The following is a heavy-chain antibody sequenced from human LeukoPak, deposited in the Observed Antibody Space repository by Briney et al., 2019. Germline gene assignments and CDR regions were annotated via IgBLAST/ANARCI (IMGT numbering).Heavy chain of an antibody. CDR3: AKDIGVSTSPRFDH. CDR2: VSWNSGTI. V-gene: IGHV3-9*01. J-gene: IGHJ4*02. D-gene: IGHD5/OR15-5a*01. CDR1: GFTFDDHG. Sequence: GGSLRLSCAASGFTFDDHGMHWVRQAPGKGLEWVSSVSWNSGTIGYADSVKGRFTISRDNAKNSLFLQMNGLRAEDTALYYCAKDIGVSTSPRFDHWGQGTLVTVSS.